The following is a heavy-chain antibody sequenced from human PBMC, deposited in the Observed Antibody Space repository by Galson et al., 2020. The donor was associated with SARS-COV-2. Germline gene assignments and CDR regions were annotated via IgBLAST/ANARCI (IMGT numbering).Heavy chain of an antibody. Sequence: GESLKISCAASGFTFSSHPMHWVRQAPGKGLEWVAVISHDGNKEYYGDSVKGRFTISRDNSKSTLSLQMSGLRPEDTAVYYCVRDKLGDKFELDYWGQGTLVTVSS. CDR3: VRDKLGDKFELDY. J-gene: IGHJ4*02. D-gene: IGHD2-21*01. CDR1: GFTFSSHP. V-gene: IGHV3-30*15. CDR2: ISHDGNKE.